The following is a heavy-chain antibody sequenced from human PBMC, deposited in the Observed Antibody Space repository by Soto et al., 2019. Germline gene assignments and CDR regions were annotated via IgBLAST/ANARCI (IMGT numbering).Heavy chain of an antibody. CDR2: IYYSGST. D-gene: IGHD1-1*01. J-gene: IGHJ6*02. V-gene: IGHV4-31*01. CDR3: ARDLALDVQGGRYYYGMDV. Sequence: SETLSLTCTVSGGSISSGGYYWSWIRQHPGKGMEWIGYIYYSGSTYYNPSLKSQVTISVDTSKNQFSLKLSSVTAADTAVYYCARDLALDVQGGRYYYGMDVWGQGTTVTVSS. CDR1: GGSISSGGYY.